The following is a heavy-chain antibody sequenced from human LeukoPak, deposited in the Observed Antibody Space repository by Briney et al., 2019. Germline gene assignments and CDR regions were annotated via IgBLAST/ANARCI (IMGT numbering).Heavy chain of an antibody. Sequence: SETLSLTCAVYGGSFSDYYWSWIRQPPGKGLEWIGEINHSGSTGYNPSLKSRVTISVDTSKNQFSLKLNSVTAADTAVYYCAGDYYYMDVWGKGTTVTVSS. CDR2: INHSGST. CDR1: GGSFSDYY. V-gene: IGHV4-34*01. CDR3: AGDYYYMDV. J-gene: IGHJ6*03.